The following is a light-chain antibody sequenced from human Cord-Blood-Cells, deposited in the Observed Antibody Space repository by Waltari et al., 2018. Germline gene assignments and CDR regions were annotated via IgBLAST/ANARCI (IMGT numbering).Light chain of an antibody. J-gene: IGKJ5*01. Sequence: DIVMTQSPLSLPVTPGEPASISCRSSQSLLHSNGYNYLDWYLQKPGQSPQLLIYLGSNRAYGGPDRFSGSGSGTDFTLKISRVEAEDVGVYYCMQALQTPITFGQGTRLVIK. CDR3: MQALQTPIT. V-gene: IGKV2-28*01. CDR2: LGS. CDR1: QSLLHSNGYNY.